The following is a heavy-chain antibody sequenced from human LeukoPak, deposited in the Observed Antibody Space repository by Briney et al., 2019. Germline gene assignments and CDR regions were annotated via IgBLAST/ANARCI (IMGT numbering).Heavy chain of an antibody. CDR1: AGSISDYS. J-gene: IGHJ4*02. V-gene: IGHV4-4*07. D-gene: IGHD5-18*01. CDR2: IFTSGIT. CDR3: ASAYSSGNSPVYF. Sequence: SETLSLTCTVCAGSISDYSWTCIRQPAGKGLEWIGRIFTSGITHYNPSLKSRVTMSLDTSKNQFSLKVTSVIAADTAVYYCASAYSSGNSPVYFWGQGTLITVSS.